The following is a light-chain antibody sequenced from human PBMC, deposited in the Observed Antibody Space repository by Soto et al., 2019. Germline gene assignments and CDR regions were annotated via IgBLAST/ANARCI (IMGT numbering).Light chain of an antibody. V-gene: IGKV3-20*01. CDR3: QQPRT. Sequence: EIVFTQSPGTLSLSPGERATLSCRASESVSDNYLAWYQQRSGQAPRLVIYGASSRDSAVPDRFSGSGSGTDFTLTISSLEPEDFAVYYCQQPRTFGQGTKVDI. CDR2: GAS. CDR1: ESVSDNY. J-gene: IGKJ1*01.